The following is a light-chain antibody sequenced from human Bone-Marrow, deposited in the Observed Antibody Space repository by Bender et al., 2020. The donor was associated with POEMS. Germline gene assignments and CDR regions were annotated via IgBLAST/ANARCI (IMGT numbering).Light chain of an antibody. Sequence: QSVLTQPPSVSGAPGQRVTISCTGSSSNTGSGYDINWYQHLPGTAPKLMIYEVTKRPSGVPGRISGSKSGNTASLTVSGLQADDEADYHCSAFAGNNNWLFGGGTKLTVL. J-gene: IGLJ3*02. CDR1: SSNTGSGYD. CDR2: EVT. CDR3: SAFAGNNNWL. V-gene: IGLV1-40*01.